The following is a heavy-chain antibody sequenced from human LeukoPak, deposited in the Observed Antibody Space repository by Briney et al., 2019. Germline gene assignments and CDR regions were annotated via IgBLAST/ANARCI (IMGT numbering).Heavy chain of an antibody. D-gene: IGHD6-19*01. J-gene: IGHJ4*02. V-gene: IGHV4-30-4*07. CDR2: IYYSGST. Sequence: SETLSLTCAVSGVAISRGGYAWNWIRQPPGNGLEWIGYIYYSGSTNYNPSLKSRVTISVDTSKNQFSLKLSSVTAADTAVYYCARVQLSSGWAFDYWGQGTLVTVSS. CDR3: ARVQLSSGWAFDY. CDR1: GVAISRGGYA.